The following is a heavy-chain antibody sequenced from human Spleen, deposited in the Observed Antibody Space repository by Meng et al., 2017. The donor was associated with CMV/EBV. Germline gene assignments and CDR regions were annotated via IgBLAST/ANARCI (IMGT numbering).Heavy chain of an antibody. J-gene: IGHJ4*02. CDR3: ARSTDQYSGSYYFDY. CDR2: IYYSGST. CDR1: SPISSNSYY. V-gene: IGHV4-39*01. Sequence: SPISSNSYYWGWIRQPPGKGLEWIGSIYYSGSTYYNPSLKSRVTISVDTSKNQFSLKLSSVTAADTAVYYCARSTDQYSGSYYFDYWGQGTLVTVSS. D-gene: IGHD1-26*01.